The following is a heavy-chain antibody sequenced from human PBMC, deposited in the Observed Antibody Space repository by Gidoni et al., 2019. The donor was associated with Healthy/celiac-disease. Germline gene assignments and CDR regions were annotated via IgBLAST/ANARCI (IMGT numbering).Heavy chain of an antibody. D-gene: IGHD6-19*01. Sequence: QVQLVQSGAEVKKPGSSVKVSCQASGGTFSVYAISWVRQAPGQGLEWMGGIIPIFGTANYAQKFQGRVTITADKSTSTAYMELSSLRSEDTAVYYCARGSSGWNYYYYYGMDVWGQGTTVTVSS. CDR1: GGTFSVYA. J-gene: IGHJ6*02. CDR3: ARGSSGWNYYYYYGMDV. V-gene: IGHV1-69*06. CDR2: IIPIFGTA.